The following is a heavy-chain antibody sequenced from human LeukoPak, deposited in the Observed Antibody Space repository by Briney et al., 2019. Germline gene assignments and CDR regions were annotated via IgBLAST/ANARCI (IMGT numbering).Heavy chain of an antibody. Sequence: GGSLRLSCAASGFTFSSYAMHWVRQAPGKGLEWVAVISYDGSNKYYADSVKGRFTISRDNSKNTLYLQMNSLRAEDTAVYYCARGGPLPGSGWYDYYYGMDVWGQGTTVTVSS. D-gene: IGHD6-25*01. CDR3: ARGGPLPGSGWYDYYYGMDV. J-gene: IGHJ6*02. V-gene: IGHV3-30-3*01. CDR1: GFTFSSYA. CDR2: ISYDGSNK.